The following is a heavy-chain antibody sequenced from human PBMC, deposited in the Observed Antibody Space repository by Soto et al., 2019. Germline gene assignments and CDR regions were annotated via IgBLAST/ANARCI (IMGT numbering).Heavy chain of an antibody. V-gene: IGHV3-23*01. CDR2: ISGSGGST. J-gene: IGHJ6*02. CDR3: AKDHTGPVYYYDMDV. Sequence: GGSLRLSCVASGFTFSSYGMSWVRQAPGKGLEWVSCISGSGGSTYTADSVKGRFTISRDNSKNTMYLQMNSLRVEDTAVYYCAKDHTGPVYYYDMDVWGQGTTVTVPS. CDR1: GFTFSSYG. D-gene: IGHD2-8*02.